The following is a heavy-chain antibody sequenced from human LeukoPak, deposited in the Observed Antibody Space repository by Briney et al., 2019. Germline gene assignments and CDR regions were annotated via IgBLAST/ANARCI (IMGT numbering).Heavy chain of an antibody. J-gene: IGHJ4*02. D-gene: IGHD6-13*01. CDR1: GFTFSSYA. CDR3: AKEEGANSSRYSDY. Sequence: GGSLRLSCAASGFTFSSYAMSWVRQAPGKGLKWVSAISGSGGSTYYADSVKGRFTISRDNSKNTLYLQMNSLRAEDTAVYYCAKEEGANSSRYSDYWGQGTLVTVSS. CDR2: ISGSGGST. V-gene: IGHV3-23*01.